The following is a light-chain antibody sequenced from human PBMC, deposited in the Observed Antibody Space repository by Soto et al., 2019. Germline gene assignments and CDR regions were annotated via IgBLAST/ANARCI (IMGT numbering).Light chain of an antibody. V-gene: IGKV1-5*01. J-gene: IGKJ1*01. CDR3: QQYNRYSRT. Sequence: DIQMTQSPSTLPASVGDRVTITCRASQSISSWLAWYQQKPGKAPKLLIYDASSLESGVPSRFSGSGSGTEFTLTISSLQPDDFATYYCQQYNRYSRTFGQGTKVEIK. CDR2: DAS. CDR1: QSISSW.